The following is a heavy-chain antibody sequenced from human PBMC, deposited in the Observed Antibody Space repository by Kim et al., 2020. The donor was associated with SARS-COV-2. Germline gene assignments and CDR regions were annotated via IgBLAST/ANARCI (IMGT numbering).Heavy chain of an antibody. CDR3: AREGRFGDYYYYYGMDV. J-gene: IGHJ6*02. CDR1: GYTFTGYY. D-gene: IGHD3-10*01. V-gene: IGHV1-2*04. CDR2: INPNSGGT. Sequence: ASVKVSCKASGYTFTGYYMHWVRQAPGQGLEWMGWINPNSGGTNYAQKFQGWVTMTRDTSISTAYMELSRLRSDDTAVYYCAREGRFGDYYYYYGMDVWGQGTTVTVSS.